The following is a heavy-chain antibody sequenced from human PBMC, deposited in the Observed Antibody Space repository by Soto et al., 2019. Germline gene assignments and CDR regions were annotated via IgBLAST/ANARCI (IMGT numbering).Heavy chain of an antibody. V-gene: IGHV1-8*01. J-gene: IGHJ4*02. D-gene: IGHD3-22*01. CDR3: ARELTMIVDN. Sequence: QVQLVQSGAEVKKPGASVKVSCKASGYTFTSYDVNWVRQATGQGLEWMGWTKPNSGNTGYAQKFQGRVTMTRNTSISTAYMQLSGLISEDTAVYYCARELTMIVDNWGQGTLVAVSS. CDR2: TKPNSGNT. CDR1: GYTFTSYD.